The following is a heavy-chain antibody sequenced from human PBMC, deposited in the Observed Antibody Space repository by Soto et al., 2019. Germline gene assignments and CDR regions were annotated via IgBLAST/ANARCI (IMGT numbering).Heavy chain of an antibody. Sequence: GASVKVSCKASGGTFSSYAISWVRQAPGQGLEWMGGIIPIFGTANYAQKFQGRVTITADESTSTAYMELSSLRSEDTAVYSCASSEGDYYDSSGYYYRDYWGQGTLITVSS. J-gene: IGHJ4*02. CDR3: ASSEGDYYDSSGYYYRDY. CDR2: IIPIFGTA. CDR1: GGTFSSYA. V-gene: IGHV1-69*13. D-gene: IGHD3-22*01.